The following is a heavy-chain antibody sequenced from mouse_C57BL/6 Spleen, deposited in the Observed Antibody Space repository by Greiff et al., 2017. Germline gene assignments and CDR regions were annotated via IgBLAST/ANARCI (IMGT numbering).Heavy chain of an antibody. Sequence: VQLQQPGTELVKPGASVKLSCKASGYTFTSYWMHWVKQRPGQGLEWIGNINPSNGGTTYNEKFKSKATLTVDKSSSTAYMQLSSLTSEDSAVXYGARRHYYGSYYFDYWGQGTTLTVSS. CDR2: INPSNGGT. V-gene: IGHV1-53*01. J-gene: IGHJ2*01. CDR3: ARRHYYGSYYFDY. D-gene: IGHD1-2*01. CDR1: GYTFTSYW.